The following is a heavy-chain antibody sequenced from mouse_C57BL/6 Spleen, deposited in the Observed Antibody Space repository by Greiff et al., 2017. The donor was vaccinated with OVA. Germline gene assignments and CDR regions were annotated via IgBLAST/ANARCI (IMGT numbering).Heavy chain of an antibody. CDR1: GYTFTSYW. D-gene: IGHD2-4*01. J-gene: IGHJ4*01. Sequence: VQLQQSGAELVKPGASVKLSCKASGYTFTSYWMQWVKQRPGQGLEWIGEIDPSDSYTNYNQKFKGKATLTVDTSSSTAYMQLSSLTSEDSAVYYCARSMITTYAMDYWGQGTSVTVSS. CDR2: IDPSDSYT. CDR3: ARSMITTYAMDY. V-gene: IGHV1-50*01.